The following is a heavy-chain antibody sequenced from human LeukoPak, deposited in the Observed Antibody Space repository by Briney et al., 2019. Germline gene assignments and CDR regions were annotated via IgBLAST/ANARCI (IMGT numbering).Heavy chain of an antibody. CDR2: ISWNSGSI. V-gene: IGHV3-9*01. J-gene: IGHJ6*03. D-gene: IGHD1-26*01. CDR3: AVVGANYYYYMDV. CDR1: GFTFDDYA. Sequence: PGGSLRLSCAAPGFTFDDYAMHWVRQAPGKGLEWVSGISWNSGSIGYADSVKGRFTISRDNAKNSLYLQMNSLRSEDTAVYYCAVVGANYYYYMDVWGKGTTVTISS.